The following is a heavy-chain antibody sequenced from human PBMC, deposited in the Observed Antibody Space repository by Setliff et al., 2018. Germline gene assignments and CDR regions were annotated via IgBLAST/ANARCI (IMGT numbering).Heavy chain of an antibody. Sequence: SETLSLTCDISGASINNYFWSWIRQPPGKGLEWIGYIYASGSTYFNPSLRSRVTISLVTSKNQLSLKLSSVTAADTAVYYCARRSHSVTDTFDSWGQGTLVTVSS. CDR1: GASINNYF. J-gene: IGHJ4*02. CDR2: IYASGST. D-gene: IGHD2-21*01. CDR3: ARRSHSVTDTFDS. V-gene: IGHV4-4*09.